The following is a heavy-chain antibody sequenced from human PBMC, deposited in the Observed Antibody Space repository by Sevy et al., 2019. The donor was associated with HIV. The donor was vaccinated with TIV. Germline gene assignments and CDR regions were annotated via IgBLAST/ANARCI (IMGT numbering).Heavy chain of an antibody. J-gene: IGHJ6*02. V-gene: IGHV1-18*04. CDR1: GYTFNTFG. D-gene: IGHD3-10*01. CDR2: ISAYDGNT. Sequence: ASVKVSCKTSGYTFNTFGINWVRQAPGQGLQWVGWISAYDGNTKFVQNLQGRVSMTTETSTSTVYMELKNLRSDDTAGYYCARDSIPLVQGIIITPYYYGMDVWGQGTTVTVSS. CDR3: ARDSIPLVQGIIITPYYYGMDV.